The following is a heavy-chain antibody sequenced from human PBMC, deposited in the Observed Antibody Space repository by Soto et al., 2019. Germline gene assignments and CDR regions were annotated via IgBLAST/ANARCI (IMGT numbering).Heavy chain of an antibody. CDR1: GTSVTRNY. D-gene: IGHD2-21*01. J-gene: IGHJ4*02. Sequence: QLRLQESGPGLVRPSETLSLTCNVSGTSVTRNYWTWIRQPPGKGLEWIGYIFYNGNSNTNPALESRVSISVDTSKNQFSLEVKSVTAADTAVYYCARNRGGNSGLFDYWGLGILVSVSS. CDR2: IFYNGNS. V-gene: IGHV4-59*02. CDR3: ARNRGGNSGLFDY.